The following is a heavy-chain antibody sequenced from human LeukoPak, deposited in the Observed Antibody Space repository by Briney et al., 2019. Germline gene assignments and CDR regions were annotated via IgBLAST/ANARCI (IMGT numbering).Heavy chain of an antibody. CDR1: GYTFTSTG. Sequence: ASVKVSCKASGYTFTSTGINWVRQAPGQGLEWMAWISPYNGNTKYARKFQGRVTVTTDTSTTTAYMDLRSLRSDDTAVYYCARVGALLWFGPTAAFDIWGQGTMVTVSS. CDR3: ARVGALLWFGPTAAFDI. D-gene: IGHD3-10*01. V-gene: IGHV1-18*01. CDR2: ISPYNGNT. J-gene: IGHJ3*02.